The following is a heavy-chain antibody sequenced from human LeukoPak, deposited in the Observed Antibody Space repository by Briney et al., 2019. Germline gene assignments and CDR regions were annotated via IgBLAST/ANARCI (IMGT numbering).Heavy chain of an antibody. J-gene: IGHJ4*02. V-gene: IGHV3-53*01. CDR3: ARGLSGYFDY. Sequence: GGSLRLSCAASGFTVSSNYMSWVRQAPGKGLECVSLIYSGGSTYYTDSVKGRFTISRDNSKNTLFLQMNSLRAEDTAVYYCARGLSGYFDYWAREAWSPSPQ. CDR1: GFTVSSNY. CDR2: IYSGGST.